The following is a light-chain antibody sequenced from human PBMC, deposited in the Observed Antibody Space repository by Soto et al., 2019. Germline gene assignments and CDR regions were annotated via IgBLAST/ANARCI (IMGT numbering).Light chain of an antibody. J-gene: IGKJ4*01. CDR3: QPANSFPLT. CDR2: DAS. V-gene: IGKV1-12*01. CDR1: QGISSW. Sequence: DIQMPQSPSSVSASVGASVTITCRTSQGISSWLAWYQQKPGKASKLLIYDASIWQSGAPSRFSGSGSGTELTLAISSLQPEQFAPYYCQPANSFPLTFGGGTKVEIK.